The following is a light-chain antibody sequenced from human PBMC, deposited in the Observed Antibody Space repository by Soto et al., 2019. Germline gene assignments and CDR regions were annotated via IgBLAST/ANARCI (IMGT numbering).Light chain of an antibody. CDR2: KAS. J-gene: IGKJ1*01. Sequence: DIQMTQSPSTLSASVGDRVTITCRASQSIGTFLAWYQQKPGKTPKLLIYKASILEGGVPSRFSGSGSGTEFPLTISSLQPDDVATYCLQQYESYWTFGQGTKVDMK. CDR3: QQYESYWT. CDR1: QSIGTF. V-gene: IGKV1-5*03.